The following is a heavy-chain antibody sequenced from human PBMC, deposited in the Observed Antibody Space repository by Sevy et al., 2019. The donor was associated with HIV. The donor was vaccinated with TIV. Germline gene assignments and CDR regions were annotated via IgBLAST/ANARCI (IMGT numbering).Heavy chain of an antibody. D-gene: IGHD5-12*01. CDR2: IYYSGFT. CDR3: ARGIVAYYFDY. V-gene: IGHV4-59*01. CDR1: GDSSSNYY. J-gene: IGHJ4*02. Sequence: SETLSLTCTVSGDSSSNYYWSWIRQPPGKGLEWIGYIYYSGFTNYNPSLKSRVTISVDTSKNQFSLKLSSVTAADTAVYYCARGIVAYYFDYWGQGTLVTVSS.